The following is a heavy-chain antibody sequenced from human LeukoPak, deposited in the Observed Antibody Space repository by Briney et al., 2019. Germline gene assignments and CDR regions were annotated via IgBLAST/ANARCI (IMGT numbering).Heavy chain of an antibody. Sequence: TGGSLRLSCAASGFTFDDYAMHWVRQAPGKGLEWVSGISWNSGSIGYADSVKGRFTISRDNAKNSLYLQMNSLRAEDTALYYCTAGSGDYYGMDDWGQGTTVTVSS. CDR3: TAGSGDYYGMDD. V-gene: IGHV3-9*01. CDR1: GFTFDDYA. J-gene: IGHJ6*02. D-gene: IGHD3-10*01. CDR2: ISWNSGSI.